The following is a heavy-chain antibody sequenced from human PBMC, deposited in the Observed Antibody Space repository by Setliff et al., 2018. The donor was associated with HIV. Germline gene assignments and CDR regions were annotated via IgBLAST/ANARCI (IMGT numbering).Heavy chain of an antibody. Sequence: GESLKISCKGSGYSFPTYWIAWVRQMPGKGLEWMGVIYPDESDSRYSPSFQGHVTISADKSISTAYLQWSSLKASDTAIYYCARLGDDSSVYYYRFDYWGQGTLVTVSS. V-gene: IGHV5-51*01. CDR3: ARLGDDSSVYYYRFDY. CDR2: IYPDESDS. D-gene: IGHD3-22*01. CDR1: GYSFPTYW. J-gene: IGHJ4*02.